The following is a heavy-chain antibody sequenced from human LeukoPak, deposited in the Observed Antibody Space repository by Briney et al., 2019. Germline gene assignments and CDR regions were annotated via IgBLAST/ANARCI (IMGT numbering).Heavy chain of an antibody. V-gene: IGHV3-7*03. Sequence: GGSLRLSCAASGFTFRDYWMSWVRQAPGKGLEWVANIKQDGSEMYYVDSVKGRFTISRDNAKTSLYLQMNSLRAEDTAVYYCARGLGYNIYWGQGTLVTVSS. CDR1: GFTFRDYW. CDR2: IKQDGSEM. CDR3: ARGLGYNIY. D-gene: IGHD1-14*01. J-gene: IGHJ4*02.